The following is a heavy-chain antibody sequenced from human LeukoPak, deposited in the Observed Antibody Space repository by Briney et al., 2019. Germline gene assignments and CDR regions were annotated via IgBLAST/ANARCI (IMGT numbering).Heavy chain of an antibody. J-gene: IGHJ3*01. CDR3: ARHPFSDGFDL. Sequence: SETLSLTCTVSGGSIGTFYWSWLRQPPGKGLEWIGYIFHTGHSNHNPSLKGRVTISVDTSKNQFSLSLNSVTAADTAMYYCARHPFSDGFDLWGQGTMVTVSS. V-gene: IGHV4-59*08. CDR1: GGSIGTFY. CDR2: IFHTGHS.